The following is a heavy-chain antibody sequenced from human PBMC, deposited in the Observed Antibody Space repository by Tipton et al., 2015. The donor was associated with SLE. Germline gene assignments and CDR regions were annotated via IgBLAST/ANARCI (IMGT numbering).Heavy chain of an antibody. CDR3: ARDPNGGYGSFDY. CDR1: GASITSLNW. V-gene: IGHV4-4*02. J-gene: IGHJ4*02. D-gene: IGHD7-27*01. CDR2: IYYSGRT. Sequence: TLSLTCTVSGASITSLNWWTWVRQPPGKGLEWIGSIYYSGRTYYNPSLKSRVTISLDPPKNQFSLKLSSVTAADTAVYYCARDPNGGYGSFDYWGLGALVTVSS.